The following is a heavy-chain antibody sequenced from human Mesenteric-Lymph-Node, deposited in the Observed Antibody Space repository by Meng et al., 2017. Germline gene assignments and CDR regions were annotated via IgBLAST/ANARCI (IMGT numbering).Heavy chain of an antibody. V-gene: IGHV6-1*01. Sequence: HLQQSGPGLVKPSPTLSLPCAISGASVSSNTAAWNWIRQSPSRGLEWLGRTYYRSNWFHDYAVSLNSRVTINADTSKNEFSLHLRSVTPEDSAIYYCVRTKISSYYFDFWGQGTLVTVSS. CDR2: TYYRSNWFH. D-gene: IGHD6-6*01. CDR3: VRTKISSYYFDF. CDR1: GASVSSNTAA. J-gene: IGHJ4*02.